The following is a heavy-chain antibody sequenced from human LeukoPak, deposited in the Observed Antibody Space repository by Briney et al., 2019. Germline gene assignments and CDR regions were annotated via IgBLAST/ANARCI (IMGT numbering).Heavy chain of an antibody. CDR1: GFTFSTIA. CDR3: ATYIQVLLPFES. D-gene: IGHD5-24*01. Sequence: GGSLRLSCAASGFTFSTIAMIWGGQPPGKGMEWVSSIFPRGGEINYADSVRGRLTISRENYKSTLSLQMNSLRAEDTSIYYCATYIQVLLPFESWGQGTLVTVSS. J-gene: IGHJ4*02. CDR2: IFPRGGEI. V-gene: IGHV3-23*01.